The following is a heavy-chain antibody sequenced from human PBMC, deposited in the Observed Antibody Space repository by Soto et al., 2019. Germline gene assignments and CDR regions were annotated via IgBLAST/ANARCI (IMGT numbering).Heavy chain of an antibody. Sequence: SETLSLTCTVSGGSISSSSYYWGWIRQPPGKGLEWIGSIYYSGSTYYNPSLKSRVTISVDTSKNQFSLKLSSVTAADTAVYYCARDGGHDYGGNSLPMDVWGQGTTVT. J-gene: IGHJ6*02. V-gene: IGHV4-39*07. CDR1: GGSISSSSYY. CDR3: ARDGGHDYGGNSLPMDV. D-gene: IGHD4-17*01. CDR2: IYYSGST.